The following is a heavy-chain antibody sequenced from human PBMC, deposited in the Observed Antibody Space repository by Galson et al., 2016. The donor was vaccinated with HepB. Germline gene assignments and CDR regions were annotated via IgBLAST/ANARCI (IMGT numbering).Heavy chain of an antibody. D-gene: IGHD3-10*01. CDR1: RFIFRFPFRDYA. CDR2: IKQDGSEK. J-gene: IGHJ6*02. Sequence: SLRLSCAASRFIFRFPFRDYAVSWVRQAPGKGLEWVANIKQDGSEKDYVDSVKGRFTISRDNDKNSLYLQMNSLRAEDTAVYYCARDSRGPLWFGELLKYYYYGMDVWGQGTTVTVSS. CDR3: ARDSRGPLWFGELLKYYYYGMDV. V-gene: IGHV3-7*04.